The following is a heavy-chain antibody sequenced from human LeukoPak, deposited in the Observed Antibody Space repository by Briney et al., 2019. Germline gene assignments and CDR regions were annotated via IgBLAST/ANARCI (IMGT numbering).Heavy chain of an antibody. D-gene: IGHD5-12*01. V-gene: IGHV3-21*01. CDR3: ARDVVVSGYDYFGFDY. CDR2: IRSSSSYI. J-gene: IGHJ4*02. Sequence: GGSLRLSCVVSGFTFSSYTMNWVRQAPGKGLEWVSSIRSSSSYIYYADSVKGRFTISRDNAKNSLYLQMNSLRAEDTAVYYCARDVVVSGYDYFGFDYWGQGTLVTVSS. CDR1: GFTFSSYT.